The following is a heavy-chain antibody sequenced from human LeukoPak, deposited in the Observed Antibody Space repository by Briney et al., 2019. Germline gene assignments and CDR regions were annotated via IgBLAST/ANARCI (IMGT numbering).Heavy chain of an antibody. Sequence: ASVKVSCKASGYTFTSYYMHWVRQAPGQGLEWMGIINPSGGSTSYAQKFQGRVTMTRDTSISTAYMELSRLRSDDTAVYYCAKPQGGGLYHYYMDVWGKGTTVTISS. J-gene: IGHJ6*03. CDR2: INPSGGST. CDR1: GYTFTSYY. V-gene: IGHV1-46*01. D-gene: IGHD3-16*01. CDR3: AKPQGGGLYHYYMDV.